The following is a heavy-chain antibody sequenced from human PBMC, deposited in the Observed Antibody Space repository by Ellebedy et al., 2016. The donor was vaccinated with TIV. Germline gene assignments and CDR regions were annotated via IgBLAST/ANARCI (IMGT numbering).Heavy chain of an antibody. V-gene: IGHV3-30*02. J-gene: IGHJ4*02. CDR3: AKDRMLAMSDCAGECYSGYFDY. D-gene: IGHD2-21*01. Sequence: DSVKGRFTISRDNSKNTLYLQMNSLRTDDTAVYHCAKDRMLAMSDCAGECYSGYFDYWGQGSLVTVSS.